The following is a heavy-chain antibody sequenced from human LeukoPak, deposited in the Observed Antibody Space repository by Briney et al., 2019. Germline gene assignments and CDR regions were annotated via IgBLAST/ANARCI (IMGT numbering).Heavy chain of an antibody. CDR3: ARGDGLRFLEWLSQSRFDY. V-gene: IGHV3-48*04. Sequence: GGSLRLSCAASGFTFSSYGMHWVRQAPAKGLEWVSYISSSGSTIYYADSVKGRFTISRDNAKNSLYLQMNSLRAEDTAVYYCARGDGLRFLEWLSQSRFDYWGQGTLVTVSS. J-gene: IGHJ4*02. CDR2: ISSSGSTI. D-gene: IGHD3-3*01. CDR1: GFTFSSYG.